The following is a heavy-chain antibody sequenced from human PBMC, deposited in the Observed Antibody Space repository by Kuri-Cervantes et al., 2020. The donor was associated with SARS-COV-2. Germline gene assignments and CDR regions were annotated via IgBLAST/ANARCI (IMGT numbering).Heavy chain of an antibody. CDR3: ARKGVVVPTPVDYYYAMDV. CDR1: GYTFTGYY. D-gene: IGHD2-2*01. CDR2: IGTNNGNK. Sequence: SVKVSCKACGYTFTGYYMHWVRQAPGKGLEWMGWIGTNNGNKVYAQKFQGRVTMTTDTSTNTAAMELTSLRSDDTAVYYCARKGVVVPTPVDYYYAMDVWGQGTTVTVSS. V-gene: IGHV1-18*04. J-gene: IGHJ6*02.